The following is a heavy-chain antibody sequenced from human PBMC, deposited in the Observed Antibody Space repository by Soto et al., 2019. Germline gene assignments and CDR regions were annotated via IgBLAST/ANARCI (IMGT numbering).Heavy chain of an antibody. CDR2: IIPIFGTA. D-gene: IGHD1-20*01. CDR1: GGTFSSYA. J-gene: IGHJ6*02. V-gene: IGHV1-69*01. CDR3: ARVQITGTGLRYYYGMDV. Sequence: QVQLAQSGAEVKKPGSSVKVSCKASGGTFSSYAISWVRQAPGQGLEWMGGIIPIFGTANYAQKFQGRVTITADEAKSTAYMELSSLRSEDTAVYYCARVQITGTGLRYYYGMDVWGQGTTVTVSS.